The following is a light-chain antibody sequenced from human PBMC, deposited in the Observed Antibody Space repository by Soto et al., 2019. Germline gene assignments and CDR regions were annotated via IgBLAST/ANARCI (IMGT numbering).Light chain of an antibody. CDR2: GAS. Sequence: EIGCLRFRVTLTNSQGARSTLSCMARQRVSSIYLAWYQQKPGQAPSLLIYGASSRATGVPDRFSGSGSGTDFTLTISSLESEDFAAYYCQECYRSPWTFGQGTRLEIK. CDR1: QRVSSIY. V-gene: IGKV3-20*01. CDR3: QECYRSPWT. J-gene: IGKJ5*01.